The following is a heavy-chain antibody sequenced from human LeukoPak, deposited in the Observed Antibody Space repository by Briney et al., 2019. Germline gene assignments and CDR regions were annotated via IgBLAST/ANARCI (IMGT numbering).Heavy chain of an antibody. CDR3: ARVVVTAISDYNWFDP. Sequence: ASVKVSCKASGYTFTSYDINWVRQATGQGPEWMGWMNPNSGNTGYAQKFQGRVTMTRNTSISTAYMELSSLRSEDTAVYYCARVVVTAISDYNWFDPWGQGTLVTVSS. J-gene: IGHJ5*02. CDR2: MNPNSGNT. CDR1: GYTFTSYD. D-gene: IGHD2-21*02. V-gene: IGHV1-8*02.